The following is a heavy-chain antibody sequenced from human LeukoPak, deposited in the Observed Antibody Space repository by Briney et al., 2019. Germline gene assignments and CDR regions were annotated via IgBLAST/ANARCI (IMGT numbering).Heavy chain of an antibody. CDR1: GGSISSSSYY. D-gene: IGHD3-10*01. J-gene: IGHJ4*02. CDR2: INHSGST. CDR3: ARRRQNYYGSGSYYSQKFGY. Sequence: SETLSLTCTVSGGSISSSSYYWGWIRQPPGKGLEWIGEINHSGSTNYNPSLKSRVTISVDTSKNQFSLKLSSVTAADTAVYYCARRRQNYYGSGSYYSQKFGYWGQGTLVTVSS. V-gene: IGHV4-39*07.